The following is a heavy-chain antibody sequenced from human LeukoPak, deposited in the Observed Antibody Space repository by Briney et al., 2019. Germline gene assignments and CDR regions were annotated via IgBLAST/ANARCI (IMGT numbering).Heavy chain of an antibody. CDR3: ARGLVRGVIIASNYYYYYYMDV. CDR2: IYTSGST. D-gene: IGHD3-10*01. Sequence: SQTLSLTCTVSGGSISSGSYYWSWIRQPAGKGLEWIGRIYTSGSTNYNPSLKSRVTISVDTSKNQFSLKLSSVTAADTAVYYCARGLVRGVIIASNYYYYYYMDVWGKGTTVTISS. J-gene: IGHJ6*03. CDR1: GGSISSGSYY. V-gene: IGHV4-61*02.